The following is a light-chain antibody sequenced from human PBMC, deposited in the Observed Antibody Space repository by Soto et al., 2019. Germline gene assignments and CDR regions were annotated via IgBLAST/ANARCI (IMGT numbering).Light chain of an antibody. J-gene: IGLJ1*01. CDR2: TNN. V-gene: IGLV1-44*01. CDR3: AAWDDRLNGPSYV. CDR1: TSNIGSKP. Sequence: QSVLTQPPSVSGSPGQTVTSSCSGSTSNIGSKPVNWYQQLPGTAPRLLISTNNQRPSGVPDRFSGSRSGTSASLAISGLQSEDEADYYCAAWDDRLNGPSYVFGTGTKVTVL.